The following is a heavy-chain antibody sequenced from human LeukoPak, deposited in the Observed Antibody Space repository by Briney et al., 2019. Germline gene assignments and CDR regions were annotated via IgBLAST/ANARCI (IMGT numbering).Heavy chain of an antibody. Sequence: ALVKVSCKASGYTFTSYGISWVRQAPGQGLEWMGWISAYNGNTNYAQKLQGRVTMTTDTSTSTAYMELRSPRSDDTAVYYCARVPSRITMIVVVPYYFDYWGQGTLVSVSS. CDR2: ISAYNGNT. D-gene: IGHD3-22*01. J-gene: IGHJ4*02. CDR3: ARVPSRITMIVVVPYYFDY. CDR1: GYTFTSYG. V-gene: IGHV1-18*01.